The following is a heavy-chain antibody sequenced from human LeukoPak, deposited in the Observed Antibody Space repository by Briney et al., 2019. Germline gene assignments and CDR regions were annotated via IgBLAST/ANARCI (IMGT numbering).Heavy chain of an antibody. D-gene: IGHD3-3*01. Sequence: GSLRLSCAASGFTFSSYWMHWIRQPPGKGLEWIGEINHSGSTNYNPSLKSRVTISVDTSKNQFSLKLSSVTAADTAVYYCARARPASFWSGYYTAPYFDYWGQGTLVTVSS. J-gene: IGHJ4*02. CDR1: GFTFSSYW. CDR2: INHSGST. CDR3: ARARPASFWSGYYTAPYFDY. V-gene: IGHV4-34*01.